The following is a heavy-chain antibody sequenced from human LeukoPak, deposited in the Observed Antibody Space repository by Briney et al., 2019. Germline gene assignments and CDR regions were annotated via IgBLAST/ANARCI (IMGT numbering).Heavy chain of an antibody. CDR2: ISGRVGST. V-gene: IGHV3-23*01. D-gene: IGHD2-2*01. CDR3: AKDLFGQYHLPTRPTVFDH. CDR1: GFTFSIDA. Sequence: GGSLRLSCAPSGFTFSIDAVGWVRHAPGEGRGWVSAISGRVGSTYYAHYVNGRVTISRDNAKKPLYQQIKRLRAEGKAVHYCAKDLFGQYHLPTRPTVFDHWRQEPLVTVPS. J-gene: IGHJ4*02.